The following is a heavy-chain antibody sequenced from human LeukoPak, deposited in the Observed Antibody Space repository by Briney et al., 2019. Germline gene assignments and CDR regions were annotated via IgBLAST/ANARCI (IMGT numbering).Heavy chain of an antibody. Sequence: PSETLSLTCTLSGGSIRSRRYYWGWIRQPPGKGREWYGSIYYRGSTYYNPSLKSRVTICVDTSKNQFSLKLSSVIAADTAWYYCARLKSVTIFGVVKGGYNWFDPWGQGTLVTVSS. CDR1: GGSIRSRRYY. J-gene: IGHJ5*02. D-gene: IGHD3-3*01. V-gene: IGHV4-39*01. CDR3: ARLKSVTIFGVVKGGYNWFDP. CDR2: IYYRGST.